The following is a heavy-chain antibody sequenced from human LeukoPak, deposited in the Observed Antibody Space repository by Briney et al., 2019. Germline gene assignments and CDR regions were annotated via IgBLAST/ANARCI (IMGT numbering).Heavy chain of an antibody. CDR3: AKDRYCSSTRCYGDFDY. V-gene: IGHV3-30*18. D-gene: IGHD2-2*01. CDR2: ISYDGSNK. CDR1: GFTFSSYG. J-gene: IGHJ4*02. Sequence: GRSLRLSCAASGFTFSSYGMHWVRQAPGKGLEWVAVISYDGSNKYYADSVKGRFTISRDNSKNTLYLQMNSLRAEDTAVYYCAKDRYCSSTRCYGDFDYWGQGTQVTVSS.